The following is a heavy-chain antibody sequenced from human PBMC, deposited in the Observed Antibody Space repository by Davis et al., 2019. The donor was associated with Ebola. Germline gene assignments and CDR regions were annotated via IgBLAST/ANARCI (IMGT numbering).Heavy chain of an antibody. CDR3: ARGHNYAHEY. V-gene: IGHV1-2*06. Sequence: ASVKVSCKASGYTFTDYNIHWLRPAPGQGLEWMGRLNQNSGCTDSAQKFQGRVTMTRDTSISTVYMELSSLRYDDTADYYCARGHNYAHEYWGQGTLVTVSS. CDR1: GYTFTDYN. D-gene: IGHD4-11*01. CDR2: LNQNSGCT. J-gene: IGHJ4*02.